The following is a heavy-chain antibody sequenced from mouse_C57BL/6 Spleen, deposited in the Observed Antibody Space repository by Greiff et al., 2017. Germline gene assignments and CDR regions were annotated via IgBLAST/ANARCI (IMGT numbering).Heavy chain of an antibody. CDR3: ARSGDYDAGFDY. J-gene: IGHJ2*01. CDR1: GYTFTDYN. Sequence: VQLQQSGPELVKPGASVKMSCKASGYTFTDYNMHWVKQSHGKSLEWIGYINPNNGGTSYNQKFKGKATLTVNKSSSTAYMELRSLTSEESAVYYCARSGDYDAGFDYWGQGTTLTVSS. V-gene: IGHV1-22*01. D-gene: IGHD2-4*01. CDR2: INPNNGGT.